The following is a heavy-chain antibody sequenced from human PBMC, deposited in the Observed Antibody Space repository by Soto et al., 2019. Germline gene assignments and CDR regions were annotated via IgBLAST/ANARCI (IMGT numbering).Heavy chain of an antibody. D-gene: IGHD4-17*01. CDR3: ARYYGDDDAFDI. CDR1: GFTFSSYS. V-gene: IGHV3-21*01. J-gene: IGHJ3*02. CDR2: ISSSSSYI. Sequence: GGSLRLSCAASGFTFSSYSMNWVRQAPGEGLEWVSSISSSSSYIYYADSVKGRFTISRDNAKNSLYLQMNSLRAEDTAVYYCARYYGDDDAFDIWGQGTMVTVS.